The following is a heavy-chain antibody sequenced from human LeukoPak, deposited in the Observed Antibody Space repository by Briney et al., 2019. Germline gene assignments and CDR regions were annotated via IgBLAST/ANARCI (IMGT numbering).Heavy chain of an antibody. CDR3: ARALYYDSSGYCGY. J-gene: IGHJ4*02. D-gene: IGHD3-22*01. V-gene: IGHV3-74*01. CDR1: GFTFSDYA. Sequence: GGSLRLSCAASGFTFSDYAMHWVRQAPGKGLVWVSRINSDGSSTSYADSVKGRFTISRDNAKNTLYLQMNSLRAEDTAVYYCARALYYDSSGYCGYWGQGTLVTVSS. CDR2: INSDGSST.